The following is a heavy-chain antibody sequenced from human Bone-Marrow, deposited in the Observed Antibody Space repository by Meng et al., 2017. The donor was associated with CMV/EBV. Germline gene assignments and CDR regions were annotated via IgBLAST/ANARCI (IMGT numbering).Heavy chain of an antibody. V-gene: IGHV3-30*04. J-gene: IGHJ6*02. CDR2: ISYDGSNK. CDR1: GFTFFSAYT. CDR3: ARDATGSGYYYYGMDV. Sequence: GESLKISCAASGFTFFSAYTMHWVRQAPGKGLEGVAVISYDGSNKYYADSVKGRFTISRDNAKNSLYLQMNSLRAEDTALYHCARDATGSGYYYYGMDVWGQGTTVTVAS. D-gene: IGHD3-10*01.